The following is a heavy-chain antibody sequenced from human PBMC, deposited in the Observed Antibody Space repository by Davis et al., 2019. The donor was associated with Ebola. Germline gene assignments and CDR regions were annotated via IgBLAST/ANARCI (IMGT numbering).Heavy chain of an antibody. J-gene: IGHJ4*02. V-gene: IGHV4-4*07. CDR3: ARGSRQQLVQGTLYYFDY. CDR1: GGSISSYY. D-gene: IGHD6-13*01. CDR2: IYTSGST. Sequence: PSETLSLTCTVSGGSISSYYWSWIRQPAGKGLEWIGRIYTSGSTNYNPSLKSRVTMSVDTSKNQFSLKLSSVTAADTAVYYCARGSRQQLVQGTLYYFDYWGQGTLVTVSS.